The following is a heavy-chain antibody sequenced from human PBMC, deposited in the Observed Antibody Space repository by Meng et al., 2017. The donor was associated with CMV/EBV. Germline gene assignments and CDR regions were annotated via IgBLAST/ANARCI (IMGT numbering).Heavy chain of an antibody. J-gene: IGHJ4*02. D-gene: IGHD6-6*01. Sequence: GESLKISCAASGFTFSSYSMNWVRQAPGKGLEWVSSLSSSSSYIYYADSVKGRFTISRDNAKNSLYLQMNSLRAEDTAVYYCARGAAARPIDYWGQGTLVTVSS. CDR3: ARGAAARPIDY. CDR2: LSSSSSYI. V-gene: IGHV3-21*01. CDR1: GFTFSSYS.